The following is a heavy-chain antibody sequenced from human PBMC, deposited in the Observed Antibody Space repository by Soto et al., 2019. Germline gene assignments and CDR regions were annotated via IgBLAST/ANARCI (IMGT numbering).Heavy chain of an antibody. CDR1: GFTFSSYS. J-gene: IGHJ4*02. V-gene: IGHV3-21*01. Sequence: GGSLRLSCAASGFTFSSYSMNWVRQAPGKGLEWVSSISSSSSYIYYADSVKGRFTISRDNAKNSLYLQMNSLRAEDTAVYYCARAGYCTNGVCSDFDYWGQGTLVTVSS. CDR3: ARAGYCTNGVCSDFDY. CDR2: ISSSSSYI. D-gene: IGHD2-8*01.